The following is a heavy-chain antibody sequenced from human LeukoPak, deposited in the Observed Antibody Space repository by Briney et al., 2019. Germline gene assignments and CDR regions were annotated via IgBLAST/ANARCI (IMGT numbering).Heavy chain of an antibody. V-gene: IGHV1-18*01. CDR3: AREGEYYYDSSGYLDAFDI. D-gene: IGHD3-22*01. CDR1: GYTFTSYG. Sequence: ASVKVSCKASGYTFTSYGISWVRQAPGQGLEWMGWISAYNGNTNYAQKLQGRVTMTTDTSTSTAYMELRSLRSDDTAVYYCAREGEYYYDSSGYLDAFDIWGQGTMVTVSS. J-gene: IGHJ3*02. CDR2: ISAYNGNT.